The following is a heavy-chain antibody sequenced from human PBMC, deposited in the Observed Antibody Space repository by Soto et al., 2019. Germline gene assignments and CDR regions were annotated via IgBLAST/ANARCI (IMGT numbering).Heavy chain of an antibody. Sequence: EVQLVESGGGRVKPGGSLRVSCAASGFTFSSYSMNWVRQAPGTGLELVSSISSSSSYIYYADSVKGRFTISRDNAKNSLQLQMNSLRADDTAVYYCARDPGAEGQLPPDAYCGQGTLVTVSS. D-gene: IGHD1-26*01. J-gene: IGHJ4*02. CDR3: ARDPGAEGQLPPDAY. V-gene: IGHV3-21*01. CDR2: ISSSSSYI. CDR1: GFTFSSYS.